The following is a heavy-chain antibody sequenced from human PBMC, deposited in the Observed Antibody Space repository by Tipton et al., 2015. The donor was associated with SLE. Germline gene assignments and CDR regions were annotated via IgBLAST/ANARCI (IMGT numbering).Heavy chain of an antibody. CDR3: ARGMVTWRGAIIGVDV. CDR2: IYYSAST. J-gene: IGHJ6*02. CDR1: AGSISSGGYY. D-gene: IGHD2-21*02. V-gene: IGHV4-31*03. Sequence: TLSLTCTVSAGSISSGGYYWSWIRQHPGKGLEWIGYIYYSASTNYNPSLKSRVTISVDTSKNQFSLKLTSVTAADTAVYYCARGMVTWRGAIIGVDVWGQGTTVNVSS.